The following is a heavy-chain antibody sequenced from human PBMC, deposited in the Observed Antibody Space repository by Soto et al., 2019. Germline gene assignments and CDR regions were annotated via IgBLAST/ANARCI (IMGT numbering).Heavy chain of an antibody. CDR3: PKDTPTAVGVIVVGLPPLDS. V-gene: IGHV1-18*01. J-gene: IGHJ4*02. Sequence: ASVKVSCKASGYTFTSYGISWVRQAPGQGLEWMGWISAYNGNTNYAQKLQGRVTMTTDTSTSTAYMELRSLRSDDTAVYNGPKDTPTAVGVIVVGLPPLDSWGQET. CDR2: ISAYNGNT. CDR1: GYTFTSYG. D-gene: IGHD2-15*01.